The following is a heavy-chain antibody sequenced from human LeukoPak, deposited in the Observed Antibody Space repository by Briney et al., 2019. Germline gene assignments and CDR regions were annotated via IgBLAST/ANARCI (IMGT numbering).Heavy chain of an antibody. J-gene: IGHJ5*01. Sequence: GGSLRPSCAASGVTSNTYSMNWVRQAPGKGVEGGSYISSTSNIIHYAASVKGRFTIPRDNARNSPFLPITSPRAAHTAVQYFARDVYGDYLGWFDSWGEGTLVTVSS. CDR2: ISSTSNII. D-gene: IGHD4-17*01. V-gene: IGHV3-48*04. CDR1: GVTSNTYS. CDR3: ARDVYGDYLGWFDS.